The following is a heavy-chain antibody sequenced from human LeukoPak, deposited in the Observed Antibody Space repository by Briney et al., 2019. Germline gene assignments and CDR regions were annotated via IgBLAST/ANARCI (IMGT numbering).Heavy chain of an antibody. CDR2: IYYTGST. D-gene: IGHD3-22*01. Sequence: PSETLSLTCTVSGGSISTYYWSWIRQPPGKGLEWIGYIYYTGSTSYNPSLKSRVTLSVDTSKSQFSLKLNSVTAADAAVYCCARQVASRGYYYAYWGQGILVTVSS. CDR1: GGSISTYY. V-gene: IGHV4-59*08. J-gene: IGHJ4*02. CDR3: ARQVASRGYYYAY.